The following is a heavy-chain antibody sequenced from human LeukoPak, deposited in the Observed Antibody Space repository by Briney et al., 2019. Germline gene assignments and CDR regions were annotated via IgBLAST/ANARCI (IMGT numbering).Heavy chain of an antibody. J-gene: IGHJ4*02. Sequence: APVKVSCKASGYTFTDYYMHWVRQAPGQGLEWVGWINSNSGGTNYAQKFQGRVTMTRDTSISAAYMELSRLTSDDAAVYYCARAARVEMATILDYWGQGTLVTVSS. CDR3: ARAARVEMATILDY. CDR2: INSNSGGT. CDR1: GYTFTDYY. V-gene: IGHV1-2*02. D-gene: IGHD5-24*01.